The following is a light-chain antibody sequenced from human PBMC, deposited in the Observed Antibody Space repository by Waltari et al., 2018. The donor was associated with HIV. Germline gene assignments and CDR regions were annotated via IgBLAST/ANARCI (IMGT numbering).Light chain of an antibody. Sequence: QSALTQPASVSGSPGQSITISCTGTSSDVGGYKYVSWYQQHPGKAPKHMIYEVNNRPAGISDRFSGSKSATPASLTISGRQADDEADYYCISFTTTNSPHVLFGGGTKLTV. CDR2: EVN. CDR1: SSDVGGYKY. V-gene: IGLV2-14*01. J-gene: IGLJ2*01. CDR3: ISFTTTNSPHVL.